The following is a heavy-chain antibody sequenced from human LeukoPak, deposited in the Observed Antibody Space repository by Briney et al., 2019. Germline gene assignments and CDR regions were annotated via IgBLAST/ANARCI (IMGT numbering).Heavy chain of an antibody. CDR1: GFTFSSYA. D-gene: IGHD3-3*01. V-gene: IGHV3-23*01. J-gene: IGHJ4*02. CDR3: AREASTYYDFWSGYFDY. Sequence: GGSLRLSCAASGFTFSSYAMSWVRQAPGKGLEWVSAISGSGGSTYYADSVKGRFTISRDNSKNTLYLQMNSLRAEDTAVYYCAREASTYYDFWSGYFDYWGQGTLVTVSS. CDR2: ISGSGGST.